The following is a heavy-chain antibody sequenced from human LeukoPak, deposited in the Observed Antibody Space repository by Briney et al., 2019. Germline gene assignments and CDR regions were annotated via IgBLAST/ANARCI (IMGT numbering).Heavy chain of an antibody. Sequence: PGGSLRLSCAASGFTFSSYAMSWVRQAPGKGLEWVSAISGSGGSTYYADSVKGRFTISRDNSKNTLYLQMNSLRAEDTAVYYCAKGSTSNSPNYYYGMDVWGQGTTVTVSS. CDR2: ISGSGGST. V-gene: IGHV3-23*01. D-gene: IGHD1-1*01. CDR1: GFTFSSYA. CDR3: AKGSTSNSPNYYYGMDV. J-gene: IGHJ6*02.